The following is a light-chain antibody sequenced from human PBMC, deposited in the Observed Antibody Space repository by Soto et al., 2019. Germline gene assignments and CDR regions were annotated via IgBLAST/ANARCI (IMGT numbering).Light chain of an antibody. J-gene: IGLJ1*01. CDR1: SSDVGGYNY. CDR3: CSYAGSYGYV. Sequence: QSVLTQPRSASGSPGQSVTISCTGTSSDVGGYNYVSWYQQHPGKASKLMIYDVSKRPSGVPDRFSGSKSGNTASLTISGLQAEDEADYYCCSYAGSYGYVFGTGTKVTVL. V-gene: IGLV2-11*01. CDR2: DVS.